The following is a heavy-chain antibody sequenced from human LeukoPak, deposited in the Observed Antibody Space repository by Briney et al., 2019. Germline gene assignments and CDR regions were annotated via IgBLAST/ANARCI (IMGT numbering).Heavy chain of an antibody. D-gene: IGHD3-22*01. V-gene: IGHV4-59*01. CDR3: ARAPHYYDSSSYSVQHYFDL. Sequence: PSETLSLTCTVSGGSISSYYWSWIRQPPGKGLEWIGYIYISRTTNYNPSLKSCVTISVDTSKNQFSLKLSSVTAADTAVYYCARAPHYYDSSSYSVQHYFDLWGRGTLVSVSS. J-gene: IGHJ2*01. CDR2: IYISRTT. CDR1: GGSISSYY.